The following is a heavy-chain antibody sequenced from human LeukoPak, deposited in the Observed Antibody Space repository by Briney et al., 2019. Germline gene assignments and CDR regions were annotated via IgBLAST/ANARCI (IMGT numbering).Heavy chain of an antibody. V-gene: IGHV3-30*04. CDR3: AKDQNSYSSGGWTVDY. CDR1: GFTFSSYA. Sequence: GGSLRLSCAASGFTFSSYAMHWVRQAPGKGLEWVAVISYDGSNKYYADSVKGRFTISRDNSKNTLYLQMNSLRAEDTAVYYCAKDQNSYSSGGWTVDYWGQGTLVTVSS. D-gene: IGHD6-19*01. J-gene: IGHJ4*02. CDR2: ISYDGSNK.